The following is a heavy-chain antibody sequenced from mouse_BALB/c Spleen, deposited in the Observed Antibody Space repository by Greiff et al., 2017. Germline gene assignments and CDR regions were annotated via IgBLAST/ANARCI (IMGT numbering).Heavy chain of an antibody. CDR2: INPGSGGT. Sequence: VQLQQSGAELVRPGTSVKVSCKASGYAFTNYLIEWVKQRPGQGLEWIGVINPGSGGTNYNEKFKGKATLTADKSSSTAYMQLSSLTSDDSAVYFCARSIYGDAMDYWGQGTSVTVSS. CDR1: GYAFTNYL. D-gene: IGHD1-1*02. V-gene: IGHV1-54*01. CDR3: ARSIYGDAMDY. J-gene: IGHJ4*01.